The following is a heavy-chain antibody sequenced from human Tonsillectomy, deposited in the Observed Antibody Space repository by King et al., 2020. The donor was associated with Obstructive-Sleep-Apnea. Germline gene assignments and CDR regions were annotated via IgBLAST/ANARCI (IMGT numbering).Heavy chain of an antibody. CDR3: AKDPNHYGSGTYGYFDY. CDR2: ISWNSGSL. D-gene: IGHD3-10*01. V-gene: IGHV3-9*01. J-gene: IGHJ4*01. CDR1: GFTFNAYA. Sequence: VQLVESGGRLVQPGRSLTLSCATSGFTFNAYAMHWVRQAPGKGLEWVSGISWNSGSLGYADSVNGRFTIPSYHRKNSLYLQMNSLRPEDTVFYYCAKDPNHYGSGTYGYFDYWGLGTLVTVSS.